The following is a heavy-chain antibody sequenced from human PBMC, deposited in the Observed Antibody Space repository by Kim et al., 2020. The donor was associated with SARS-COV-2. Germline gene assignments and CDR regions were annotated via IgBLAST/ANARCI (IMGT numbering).Heavy chain of an antibody. J-gene: IGHJ5*02. CDR2: ISGSGGST. D-gene: IGHD6-13*01. Sequence: GGSLILSCAASGFTFSSYAMSWVRQAPGKGLEWVSAISGSGGSTYYADSVKGRFTISRDNSKNTLYLQMNSLRAEDTAVYYCAKGRGSNNWFDPWGQGTLVTVSS. CDR1: GFTFSSYA. CDR3: AKGRGSNNWFDP. V-gene: IGHV3-23*01.